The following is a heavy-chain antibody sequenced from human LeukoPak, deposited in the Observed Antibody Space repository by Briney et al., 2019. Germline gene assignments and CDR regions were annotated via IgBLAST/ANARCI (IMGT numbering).Heavy chain of an antibody. CDR1: GYTFTSYA. V-gene: IGHV1-3*01. J-gene: IGHJ4*02. CDR2: INAGNGNT. D-gene: IGHD3-10*01. CDR3: ARVSGYYYGSGSYYAFDY. Sequence: GASVKVSCKASGYTFTSYAMHWVRQAPGQRLEWMGWINAGNGNTKYSQKFQGRVTITRDTSASTAYMELSSLRSEDTAVYYCARVSGYYYGSGSYYAFDYWGQGTLVTVSS.